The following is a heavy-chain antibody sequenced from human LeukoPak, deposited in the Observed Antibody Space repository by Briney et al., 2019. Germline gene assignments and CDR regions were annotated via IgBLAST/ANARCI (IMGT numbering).Heavy chain of an antibody. CDR3: ATAHRRYFDEDWFDP. CDR2: IYTSGST. J-gene: IGHJ5*02. Sequence: PSETLSLTCTVSGGSISSYYWSWIRQPAGKGLEWIGRIYTSGSTNHNPSLKSRVTMSVDTSKNQFSLKLSSVTAADTAVYYCATAHRRYFDEDWFDPWGQGTLVTVSS. CDR1: GGSISSYY. V-gene: IGHV4-4*07. D-gene: IGHD3-9*01.